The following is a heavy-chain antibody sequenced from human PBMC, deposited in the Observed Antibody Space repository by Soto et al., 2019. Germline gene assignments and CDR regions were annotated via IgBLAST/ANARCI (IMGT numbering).Heavy chain of an antibody. CDR1: GGSISSSSYY. D-gene: IGHD1-1*01. V-gene: IGHV4-39*01. CDR2: IYYSGST. CDR3: ARVWEEMATTVYWYFDL. J-gene: IGHJ2*01. Sequence: SETLSLTCTVSGGSISSSSYYLGWIRQPPGKGLEWIGSIYYSGSTYYNPSLKSRVTISVDTSKNQFSLKLSSVTAADTAVYYCARVWEEMATTVYWYFDLWGRGTLVTVSS.